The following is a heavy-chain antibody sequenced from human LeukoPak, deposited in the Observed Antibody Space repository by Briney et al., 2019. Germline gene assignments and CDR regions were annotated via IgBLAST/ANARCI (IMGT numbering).Heavy chain of an antibody. D-gene: IGHD2-21*01. Sequence: GGSLRLSCAASGFTFSSYAMSWVRQAPGKGLEWVSAISGSGGSTYSADSVKGRFTISRDNSKNTLYLQMNSLRAEDTAVYYCAKISEFWETCGGDCYADYWGQGTLVTVSS. CDR1: GFTFSSYA. V-gene: IGHV3-23*01. CDR3: AKISEFWETCGGDCYADY. CDR2: ISGSGGST. J-gene: IGHJ4*02.